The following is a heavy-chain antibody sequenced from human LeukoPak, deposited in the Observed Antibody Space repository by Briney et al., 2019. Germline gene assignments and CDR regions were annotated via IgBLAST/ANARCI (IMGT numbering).Heavy chain of an antibody. CDR3: ARGRYCSGGSCYDPWDYYYYMDV. J-gene: IGHJ6*03. CDR2: ISTYNGNT. V-gene: IGHV1-18*01. Sequence: ASVKVSCKTSGYTFTNFGINWVRQAPGQGLEWMGWISTYNGNTNYAQKFQGRVTMTRDTSISTAYMELSRLRSDDTAVYYCARGRYCSGGSCYDPWDYYYYMDVWGKGTTVTISS. D-gene: IGHD2-15*01. CDR1: GYTFTNFG.